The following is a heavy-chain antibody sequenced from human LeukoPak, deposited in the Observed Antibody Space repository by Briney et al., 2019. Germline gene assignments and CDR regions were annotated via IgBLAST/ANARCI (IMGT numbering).Heavy chain of an antibody. Sequence: SETLSLTCTVSGGSISSSSYYWGWIRQPPGKGLEWIGSIYYSGSTYYNPSLKSRVTISVDTSKNQFSLKLSSVTAADTAVYYCATSPAAGIPHWGQGTLVTVSS. CDR1: GGSISSSSYY. CDR3: ATSPAAGIPH. V-gene: IGHV4-39*07. D-gene: IGHD6-13*01. CDR2: IYYSGST. J-gene: IGHJ4*02.